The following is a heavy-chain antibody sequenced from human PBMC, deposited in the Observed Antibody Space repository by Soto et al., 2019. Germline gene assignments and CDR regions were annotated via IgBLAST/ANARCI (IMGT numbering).Heavy chain of an antibody. CDR2: IDISGSLM. CDR3: VKDDRILGRRYFDL. V-gene: IGHV3-11*01. Sequence: PGGSLRLSCAASGFNFNEYYMSWIRQAPGKGLEWIAYIDISGSLMYYAHSVKGRLTISRDNSKNTLFLQMNSLRVEDTAVYYCVKDDRILGRRYFDLWGRGTLGTSPQ. CDR1: GFNFNEYY. J-gene: IGHJ2*01. D-gene: IGHD2-15*01.